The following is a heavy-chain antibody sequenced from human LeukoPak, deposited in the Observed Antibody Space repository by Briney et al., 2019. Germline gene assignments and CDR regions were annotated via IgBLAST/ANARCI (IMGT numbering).Heavy chain of an antibody. V-gene: IGHV3-74*01. CDR2: INSDGSSI. Sequence: PGGSLRLSCAVSGFTFSIYWMHWVRQAPGKGLVWVSRINSDGSSITYADSVKGRFTISRDNAKNTVYLQMNSLRAEDTAVYYCARDNSSGIDYWGQGTLVTVSS. D-gene: IGHD6-13*01. CDR3: ARDNSSGIDY. J-gene: IGHJ4*02. CDR1: GFTFSIYW.